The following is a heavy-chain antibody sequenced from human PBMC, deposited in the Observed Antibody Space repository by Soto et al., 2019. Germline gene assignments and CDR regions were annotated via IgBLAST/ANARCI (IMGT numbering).Heavy chain of an antibody. V-gene: IGHV2-5*02. Sequence: QITLNESGPTPVKPRQTLTLTCTFSGFSRTNSGVGVGWIRQSPGKAPEWLALIYWDDAKRYSPSLKSRLIITKDTSKNQVVLTMADLDPADTATYYCAHRVLRTVFGLVTTTAIYFDFWGQGTPVAVSS. CDR3: AHRVLRTVFGLVTTTAIYFDF. CDR1: GFSRTNSGVG. J-gene: IGHJ4*02. CDR2: IYWDDAK. D-gene: IGHD3-3*01.